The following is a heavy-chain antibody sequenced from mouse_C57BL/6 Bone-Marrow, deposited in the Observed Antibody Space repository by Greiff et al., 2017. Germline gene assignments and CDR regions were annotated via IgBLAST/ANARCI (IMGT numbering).Heavy chain of an antibody. CDR1: GYTFTSYW. Sequence: QVQLQQPGADLVRPGSSVKLSCKASGYTFTSYWMPWVQQRPKQGLEWIGNIDPSDSETHYNQKFKDKATLTVDKSSSTAYMPLSSLTSEDSAVYYCARETSGDWFAYWGQGTLDTV. CDR2: IDPSDSET. V-gene: IGHV1-52*01. CDR3: ARETSGDWFAY. D-gene: IGHD1-3*01. J-gene: IGHJ3*01.